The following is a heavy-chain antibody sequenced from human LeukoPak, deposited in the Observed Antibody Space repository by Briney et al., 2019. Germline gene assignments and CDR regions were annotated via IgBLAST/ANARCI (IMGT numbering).Heavy chain of an antibody. CDR1: GFTFSSYG. CDR3: AKDQPDDY. Sequence: GGSLRLSCAASGFTFSSYGMHWVRQAPGKGLEWVAVISYDGSNKYYADSVKGRFTISRDNSKNTLYLQMNSLRAEDTAVYYCAKDQPDDYWGQGTLVTVSS. CDR2: ISYDGSNK. J-gene: IGHJ4*02. V-gene: IGHV3-30*18.